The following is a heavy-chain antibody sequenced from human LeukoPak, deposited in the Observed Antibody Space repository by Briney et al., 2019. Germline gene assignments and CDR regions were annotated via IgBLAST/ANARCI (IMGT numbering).Heavy chain of an antibody. J-gene: IGHJ6*04. Sequence: GGSLRLSCAAPGFTFSSYEMNWVRQAPGKGLEWASYISSSGSTIYYADSVKGRFTISRDNAKNSLYLQMNSLRAEDTAVYYCAELGITMIGGVWGKGTTVTISS. CDR1: GFTFSSYE. V-gene: IGHV3-48*03. CDR2: ISSSGSTI. CDR3: AELGITMIGGV. D-gene: IGHD3-10*02.